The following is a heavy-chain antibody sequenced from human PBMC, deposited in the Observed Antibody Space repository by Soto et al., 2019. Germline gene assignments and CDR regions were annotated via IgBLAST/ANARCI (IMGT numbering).Heavy chain of an antibody. CDR1: GGSITTYNHF. V-gene: IGHV4-39*02. J-gene: IGHJ6*03. D-gene: IGHD6-13*01. CDR2: IQPSGSA. Sequence: PSETLSLTCAVSGGSITTYNHFWGWIRQSPGKGLEWIANIQPSGSANYNPSLQSRVSISVETSKNQFSLKMNSVTAADSAVYYCAREIAAPHYYYYMDVWGKGTTVTVSS. CDR3: AREIAAPHYYYYMDV.